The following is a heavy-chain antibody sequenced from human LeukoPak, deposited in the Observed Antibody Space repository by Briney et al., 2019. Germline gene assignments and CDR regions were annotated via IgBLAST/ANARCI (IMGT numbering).Heavy chain of an antibody. J-gene: IGHJ4*02. D-gene: IGHD3-22*01. CDR3: ARQWVYYDSSGYYLDYFDY. CDR1: GGSISSGGYS. CDR2: IYYSGST. V-gene: IGHV4-30-2*03. Sequence: SETLSLTCAVSGGSISSGGYSWSWIRQPPGKGLEWIGSIYYSGSTYYNPSLKSRVTISVDTSKNQFSLKLSSVTAADTAVYYCARQWVYYDSSGYYLDYFDYWGQGTLVTVSS.